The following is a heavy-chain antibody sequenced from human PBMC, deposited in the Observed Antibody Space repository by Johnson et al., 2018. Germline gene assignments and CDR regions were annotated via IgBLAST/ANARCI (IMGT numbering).Heavy chain of an antibody. CDR2: ISSSSSTI. Sequence: VQLVQSGGGVVQPGRSLRLSCAASGFTFSSYSMNWVRQAPGKGLEWVSYISSSSSTIYYADSVKGRFTISRDNAKNSLYLQMNSLRDEATAVYYCARVGVTICGVADYYYYGMDVWGQGTTVTVSS. D-gene: IGHD3-3*01. J-gene: IGHJ6*02. V-gene: IGHV3-48*02. CDR3: ARVGVTICGVADYYYYGMDV. CDR1: GFTFSSYS.